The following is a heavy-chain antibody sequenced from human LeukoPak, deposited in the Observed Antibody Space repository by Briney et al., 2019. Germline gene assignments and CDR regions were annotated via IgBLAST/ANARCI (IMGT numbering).Heavy chain of an antibody. CDR2: ISSSSSYI. V-gene: IGHV3-21*01. Sequence: KSGGSLRLSCAASGFTFSSYSMNWVRQAPGKGLEWVSSISSSSSYIYYADSVKGRFTISRDNAKNSLYLQMNSLRAEDTAVYYCARRIIVGATRVTAFDIWGQGTMVTVSS. D-gene: IGHD1-26*01. J-gene: IGHJ3*02. CDR1: GFTFSSYS. CDR3: ARRIIVGATRVTAFDI.